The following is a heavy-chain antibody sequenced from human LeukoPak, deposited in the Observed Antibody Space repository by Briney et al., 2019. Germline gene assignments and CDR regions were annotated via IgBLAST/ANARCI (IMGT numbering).Heavy chain of an antibody. J-gene: IGHJ4*02. CDR1: GGSFSGYY. D-gene: IGHD3-3*01. CDR2: INHSGST. V-gene: IGHV4-34*01. CDR3: ARKGYYDFWSGYYRGYYFDY. Sequence: SQTLSLTCAVYGGSFSGYYWSWIRQPPGKGLEWIGEINHSGSTNYNPSLKSRVTISVDTSKNQFSLKLSSVTAADTAVYYCARKGYYDFWSGYYRGYYFDYWGQGTLVTVSS.